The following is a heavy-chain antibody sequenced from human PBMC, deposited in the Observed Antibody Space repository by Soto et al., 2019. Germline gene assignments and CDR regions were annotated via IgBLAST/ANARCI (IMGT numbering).Heavy chain of an antibody. V-gene: IGHV3-23*01. Sequence: QLLESGGGLVQPGGSLRLSCAASGFIFSSSTMSWVRQAPGEGLEWVSAISGSGGSTHYADSVKGRFTISRDNSKNTLYLQMNSLRFEDTAVYYCTKVVIWVASDCWGQGTLVTVSS. CDR3: TKVVIWVASDC. CDR1: GFIFSSST. J-gene: IGHJ4*02. CDR2: ISGSGGST. D-gene: IGHD3-16*01.